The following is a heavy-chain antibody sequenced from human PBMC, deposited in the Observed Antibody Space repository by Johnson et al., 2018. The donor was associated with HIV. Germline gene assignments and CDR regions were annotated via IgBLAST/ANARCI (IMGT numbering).Heavy chain of an antibody. CDR2: IYSGVST. CDR3: VSCERDSSGRGAFDI. V-gene: IGHV3-66*01. CDR1: GFTVSSDY. J-gene: IGHJ3*02. D-gene: IGHD3-22*01. Sequence: EVQLVESGGGLVQPGWSLRLSCAASGFTVSSDYMTWVRQAPGKGLECASIIYSGVSTYYAVSAKGRVTISRDNSKKTLDLQMNSLIAEDTAVYYCVSCERDSSGRGAFDIWGQGTMVTVSS.